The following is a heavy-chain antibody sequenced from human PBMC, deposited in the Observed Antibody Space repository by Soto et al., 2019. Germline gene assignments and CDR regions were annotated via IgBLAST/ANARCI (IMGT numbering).Heavy chain of an antibody. J-gene: IGHJ4*02. V-gene: IGHV4-39*01. Sequence: SETLSLTCTVSGGSISSSSYYWGWIRQPPGKGLEWIGSIYYSGSTYYNPSLKRRVTICVETSKNKFSLKLSSVTAADTAVYYCARQGFEYCTNGVCLHYFDYWGQGTLVTVSS. CDR3: ARQGFEYCTNGVCLHYFDY. CDR1: GGSISSSSYY. CDR2: IYYSGST. D-gene: IGHD2-8*01.